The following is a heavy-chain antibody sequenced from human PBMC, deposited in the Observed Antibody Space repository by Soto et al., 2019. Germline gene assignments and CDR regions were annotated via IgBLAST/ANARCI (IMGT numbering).Heavy chain of an antibody. CDR1: GYSFTSYW. CDR3: AVARYCSGGSCSYYYYGMDV. Sequence: GESLKISCKGSGYSFTSYWTSWVRQMPGKGLEWMGRIDPSDSYTNYSPSFQGHVTISADKSISTAYLQWSSLKASDTAMYYCAVARYCSGGSCSYYYYGMDVWGQGTTVTVSS. CDR2: IDPSDSYT. D-gene: IGHD2-15*01. V-gene: IGHV5-10-1*01. J-gene: IGHJ6*02.